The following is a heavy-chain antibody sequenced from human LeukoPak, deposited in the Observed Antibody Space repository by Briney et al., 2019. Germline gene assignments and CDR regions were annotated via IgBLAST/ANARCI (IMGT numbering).Heavy chain of an antibody. V-gene: IGHV4-4*09. CDR3: VQTTGWPGFDY. J-gene: IGHJ4*02. CDR2: IYNGVPT. Sequence: SETLSLICTTSGAPISRFYWSWVRQPPPKGLEWIGNIYNGVPTFFNPSLKSRVTLSVDTSKTQFSLQLASVTAADTAVYYCVQTTGWPGFDYWGQGILVTVSS. D-gene: IGHD6-19*01. CDR1: GAPISRFY.